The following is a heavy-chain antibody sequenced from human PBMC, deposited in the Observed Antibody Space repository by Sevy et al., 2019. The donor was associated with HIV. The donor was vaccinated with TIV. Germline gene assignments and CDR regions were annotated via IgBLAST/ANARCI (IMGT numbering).Heavy chain of an antibody. V-gene: IGHV3-53*01. CDR1: GFTVSSNY. D-gene: IGHD4-17*01. CDR2: IYSGGST. J-gene: IGHJ4*02. CDR3: ARGGLEGYGDYFDY. Sequence: GGSLRLSCAASGFTVSSNYMSWVRQAPGKGLEWVSVIYSGGSTYYADSVKGRFTISRDNTKNTCYLQMNSLGAEDTAVYYCARGGLEGYGDYFDYWGQGTLVTVSS.